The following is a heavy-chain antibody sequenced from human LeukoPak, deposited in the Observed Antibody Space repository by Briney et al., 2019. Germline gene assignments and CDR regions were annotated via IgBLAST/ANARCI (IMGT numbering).Heavy chain of an antibody. CDR3: AKDLGAWGPAPMGGLDY. CDR2: ISGSGDST. J-gene: IGHJ4*02. V-gene: IGHV3-23*01. CDR1: GFTFSTYA. D-gene: IGHD2-2*01. Sequence: GGSLRLSCAASGFTFSTYAMTWVRQAPGKGLKWVSAISGSGDSTFNADSVKGRFTISRDNSKNTLYLQMSSLRAEDTAVYYCAKDLGAWGPAPMGGLDYWGQGTLVTVSS.